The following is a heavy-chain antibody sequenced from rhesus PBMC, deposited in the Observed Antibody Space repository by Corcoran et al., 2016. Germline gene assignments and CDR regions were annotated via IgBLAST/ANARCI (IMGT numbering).Heavy chain of an antibody. CDR3: AREGVYTVTMFDY. V-gene: IGHV1S2*01. CDR2: IKPYNGNT. Sequence: QVQLVQSGAEVKKPGSSVKVSCKASGYTFTDYHMHWVRQAPRQGLEWMGGIKPYNGNTKYAQKFQGRVTMTRDNSTSTAYMELRSLRSEDTAVYYCAREGVYTVTMFDYWGQGVLVTVSS. CDR1: GYTFTDYH. D-gene: IGHD4-23*01. J-gene: IGHJ4*01.